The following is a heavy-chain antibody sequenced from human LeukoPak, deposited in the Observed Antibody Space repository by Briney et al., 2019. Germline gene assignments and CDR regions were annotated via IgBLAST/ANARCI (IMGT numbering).Heavy chain of an antibody. J-gene: IGHJ3*01. CDR2: IYYSGST. D-gene: IGHD3-22*01. V-gene: IGHV4-39*01. CDR3: AKAGVRYFDSSGLYAFDF. CDR1: GGSISSTSYY. Sequence: SETLSLTCAVPGGSISSTSYYWAWIRQPPGEGLEWIGTIYYSGSTYHNPSLKSRVTLSVDTSRNQFSLRLSSVDAADTAVYYCAKAGVRYFDSSGLYAFDFWGQGTTVTVSS.